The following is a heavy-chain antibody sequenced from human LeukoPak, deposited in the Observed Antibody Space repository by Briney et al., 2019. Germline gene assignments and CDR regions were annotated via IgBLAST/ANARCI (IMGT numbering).Heavy chain of an antibody. D-gene: IGHD4-17*01. CDR3: ARTYGDYFGAFDI. V-gene: IGHV4-31*03. CDR1: GGSISSGGYY. J-gene: IGHJ3*02. Sequence: SETLSLTCTVSGGSISSGGYYWSWIRQHPGKGLEWIGYIYYSGSTYYNPSLKSRVTISVDTSKNQFSLKLSSVTAADTAVYYCARTYGDYFGAFDIWGQGTMVTVSS. CDR2: IYYSGST.